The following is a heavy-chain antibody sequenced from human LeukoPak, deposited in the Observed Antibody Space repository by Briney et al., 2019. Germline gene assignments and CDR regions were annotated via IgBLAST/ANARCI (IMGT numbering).Heavy chain of an antibody. CDR2: IYYSGST. V-gene: IGHV4-59*01. Sequence: PSETLSLTCTVSGGSISSYYWSWIRQPPGKGLEWIGYIYYSGSTNYNPSLKSRVTISVDTSKNQFSLKLSSVTAADTAVYYCARGTDCGAGMDVWGQGTTVTVSS. CDR1: GGSISSYY. CDR3: ARGTDCGAGMDV. D-gene: IGHD2-21*02. J-gene: IGHJ6*02.